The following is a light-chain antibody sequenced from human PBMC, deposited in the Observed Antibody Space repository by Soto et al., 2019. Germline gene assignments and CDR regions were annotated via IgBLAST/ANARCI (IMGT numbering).Light chain of an antibody. CDR1: QSMNKW. Sequence: DIQMTQSPSTLAASLGDTVTITCRVSQSMNKWLAWYQHQPGKAPTLLIYVASILQDGLPSRFSGTESGTEFTLTISSLRPDDFATYYCQQYNDYSAWTFGQGTKVDIK. CDR2: VAS. J-gene: IGKJ1*01. CDR3: QQYNDYSAWT. V-gene: IGKV1-5*03.